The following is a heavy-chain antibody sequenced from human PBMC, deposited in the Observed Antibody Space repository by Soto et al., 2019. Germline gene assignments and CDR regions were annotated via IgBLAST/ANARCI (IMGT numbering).Heavy chain of an antibody. V-gene: IGHV3-30*03. CDR2: LAFDGSEK. Sequence: WLRQASGKGLEWVAVLAFDGSEKFYSDSVEGRCSISRDDSKDSLHLQMTGLTREDTAMYFCARDPRTNFD. J-gene: IGHJ2*01. CDR3: ARDPRTNFD.